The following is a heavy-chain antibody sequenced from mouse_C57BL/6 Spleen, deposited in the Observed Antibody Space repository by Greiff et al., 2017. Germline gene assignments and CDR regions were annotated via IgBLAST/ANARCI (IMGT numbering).Heavy chain of an antibody. CDR3: AKNSTGVGTMAMYY. CDR2: IWRGGST. D-gene: IGHD4-1*02. Sequence: QVQLQQSGPGLVQPSQSLSITCTVSGFSLTSYGVHWVRQSPGKGLEWLGVIWRGGSTDYNAAFMSRLSITKDNSKSQVFFKMNSLQADDTAISYCAKNSTGVGTMAMYYWGQGTSVTVSS. J-gene: IGHJ4*01. V-gene: IGHV2-5*01. CDR1: GFSLTSYG.